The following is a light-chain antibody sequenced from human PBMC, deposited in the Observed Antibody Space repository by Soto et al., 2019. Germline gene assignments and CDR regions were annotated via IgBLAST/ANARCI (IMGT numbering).Light chain of an antibody. V-gene: IGLV2-14*01. Sequence: QSALTQPASVSGSPGQSITISCAGTISDIGGYDFVSWYRQHPGEAPKLIIFEVSNRPSGISHRFSGSKSGSTASLTISGLQAEDEADYYCCSYTSSDSLVFGGGTKVTVL. CDR3: CSYTSSDSLV. CDR1: ISDIGGYDF. J-gene: IGLJ3*02. CDR2: EVS.